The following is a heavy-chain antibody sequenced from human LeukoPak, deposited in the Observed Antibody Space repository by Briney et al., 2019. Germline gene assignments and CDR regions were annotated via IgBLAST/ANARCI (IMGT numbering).Heavy chain of an antibody. CDR2: IYSGGAT. V-gene: IGHV3-53*01. CDR3: TRHSYGSGSYLIERAFDI. J-gene: IGHJ3*02. D-gene: IGHD3-10*01. CDR1: GFTVSSNY. Sequence: GGSLRLSCAASGFTVSSNYMSWVRQAPGKGLEWVSVIYSGGATYYTDSVKGRFTISRDNSKNTLYLQMNSLRAEDTAVYYCTRHSYGSGSYLIERAFDIWGQGTMVTVSS.